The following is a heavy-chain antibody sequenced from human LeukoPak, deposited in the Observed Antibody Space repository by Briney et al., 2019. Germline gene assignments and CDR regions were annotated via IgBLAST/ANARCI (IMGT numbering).Heavy chain of an antibody. D-gene: IGHD4-17*01. CDR2: INWNGGST. CDR1: GFTFSSYA. Sequence: GGSLRLSCAASGFTFSSYAMSWVRQAPGKGLEWVSGINWNGGSTGYADSVKGRFTISRDNAKNSLYLQMNSLRAEDTALYYCARVSDYYYFDYWGQGTLVTVSS. CDR3: ARVSDYYYFDY. J-gene: IGHJ4*02. V-gene: IGHV3-20*04.